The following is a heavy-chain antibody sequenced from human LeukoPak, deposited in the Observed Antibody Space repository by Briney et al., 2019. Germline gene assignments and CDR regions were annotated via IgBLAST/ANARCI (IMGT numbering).Heavy chain of an antibody. CDR3: ASLEWLSDFDY. CDR2: ISSSSSYI. V-gene: IGHV3-21*01. CDR1: GFTFSSYS. Sequence: GGSLTLSCAASGFTFSSYSMNWVRQAPGKGLEWVSSISSSSSYIYYADSVKGRFTISRDNAKNSLYLQMNSLSAEDTAVYYCASLEWLSDFDYWGQGTLVTVSS. D-gene: IGHD3-3*01. J-gene: IGHJ4*02.